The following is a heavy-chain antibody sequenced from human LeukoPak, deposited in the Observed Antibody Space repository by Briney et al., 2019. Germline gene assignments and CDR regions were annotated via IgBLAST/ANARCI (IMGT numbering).Heavy chain of an antibody. V-gene: IGHV4-34*01. J-gene: IGHJ5*02. D-gene: IGHD3-22*01. CDR2: INHSGST. CDR1: GGSFSGYY. CDR3: ARPYYYDSRIDP. Sequence: SETLSLTCAVYGGSFSGYYWSWIRQPPGKGLEWIGEINHSGSTNYNPSLKSRVTISVDTSKNQFSLKLSSVTAADTAVYYCARPYYYDSRIDPWGQGILVTVSS.